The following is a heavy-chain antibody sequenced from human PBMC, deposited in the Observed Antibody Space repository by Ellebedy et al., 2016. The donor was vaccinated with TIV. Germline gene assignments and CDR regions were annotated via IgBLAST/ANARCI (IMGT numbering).Heavy chain of an antibody. CDR2: IYPGDSDT. Sequence: GESLKISXQGSGYSFANYWIGWVRQMPGKGLECLGFIYPGDSDTRYSPSFQDQVTFSADKSISTAYLHLRSLKASDTAIYYCARFAGPTLGSNWFDPWGQGTLVTVSS. D-gene: IGHD1-26*01. CDR1: GYSFANYW. J-gene: IGHJ5*02. CDR3: ARFAGPTLGSNWFDP. V-gene: IGHV5-51*01.